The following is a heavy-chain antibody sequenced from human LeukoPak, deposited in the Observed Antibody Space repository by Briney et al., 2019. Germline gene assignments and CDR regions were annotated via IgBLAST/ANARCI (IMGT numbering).Heavy chain of an antibody. CDR2: VYYSGAT. CDR3: ARAPGAGYKYHFDF. V-gene: IGHV4-59*01. D-gene: IGHD5-24*01. J-gene: IGHJ4*02. Sequence: SETLSLTCTVSGGSISSYYWNWIRQPPGQGLEWIGYVYYSGATNYNPSLKSRVTLSVDTSKNQFSLQLSSATAADTAIYYCARAPGAGYKYHFDFWGQGSLVTVSS. CDR1: GGSISSYY.